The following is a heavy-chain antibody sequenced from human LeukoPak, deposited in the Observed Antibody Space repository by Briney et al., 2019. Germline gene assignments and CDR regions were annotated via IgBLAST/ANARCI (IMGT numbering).Heavy chain of an antibody. D-gene: IGHD2-21*02. CDR3: ARDVVVVTAIHDAFDI. CDR1: GGSISSGDYY. Sequence: SETLSLTCTVSGGSISSGDYYWRWIRQPPGKGLERIGYFYYSGSTYYNPSLKSRVTISVDTSKNQFSLKLSSVTAADTAVYYCARDVVVVTAIHDAFDIWGQGTMVTVSS. CDR2: FYYSGST. V-gene: IGHV4-30-4*01. J-gene: IGHJ3*02.